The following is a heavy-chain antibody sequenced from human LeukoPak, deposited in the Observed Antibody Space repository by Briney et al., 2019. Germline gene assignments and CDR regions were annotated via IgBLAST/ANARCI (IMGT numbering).Heavy chain of an antibody. D-gene: IGHD2-15*01. CDR1: GYTFDDYA. Sequence: GGSLRLSCAASGYTFDDYAMHWVRQAPGKGLEWVSGISWNSGSIGYADSVKGRFTISRDNAKNSLYLQMNSLRAEDTALYYCAKDIEALYCSGGSCYYFDYWGQGTLVTVSS. J-gene: IGHJ4*02. CDR3: AKDIEALYCSGGSCYYFDY. V-gene: IGHV3-9*01. CDR2: ISWNSGSI.